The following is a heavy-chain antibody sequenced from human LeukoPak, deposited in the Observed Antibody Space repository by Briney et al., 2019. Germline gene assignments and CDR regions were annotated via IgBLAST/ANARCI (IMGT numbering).Heavy chain of an antibody. CDR1: GGSISSSNW. J-gene: IGHJ4*02. V-gene: IGHV4-39*01. CDR2: VYYTGGT. CDR3: ARHTYINSWSPFDY. D-gene: IGHD6-13*01. Sequence: SETLSLTCAVSGGSISSSNWWSWVRQPPEKGLEWIGSVYYTGGTYYSPSLKSRVTISVDTSKDLFSLKLSSVTAADTAVYYCARHTYINSWSPFDYWGQGTLVTVSS.